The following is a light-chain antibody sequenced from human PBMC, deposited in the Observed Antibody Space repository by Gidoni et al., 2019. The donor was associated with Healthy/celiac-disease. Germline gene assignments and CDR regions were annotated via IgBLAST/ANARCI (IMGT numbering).Light chain of an antibody. CDR1: QSISSY. CDR3: QQSYRTPLT. J-gene: IGKJ4*01. CDR2: AAS. Sequence: DIQMTQSPSSLSASVGDRVTITCRASQSISSYLKWYQQKPGKAPKLLIYAASRLQSGVPSMFSGSGSGTDVTLTSSSLQPEDVATYYCQQSYRTPLTFGGGTKVEIK. V-gene: IGKV1-39*01.